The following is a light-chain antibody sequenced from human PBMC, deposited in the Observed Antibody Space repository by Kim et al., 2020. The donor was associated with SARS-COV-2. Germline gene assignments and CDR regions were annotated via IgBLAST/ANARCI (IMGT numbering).Light chain of an antibody. CDR2: SNN. CDR3: AAWDDSLSGWV. CDR1: ISNIGSNY. V-gene: IGLV1-47*02. J-gene: IGLJ3*02. Sequence: GQRVTISGSGSISNIGSNYVYWYQQIPGTAPKLLISSNNQRPSGVPDRFSGSKSGTSASLAISGLRSEDEADYYCAAWDDSLSGWVFGGGTQLTVL.